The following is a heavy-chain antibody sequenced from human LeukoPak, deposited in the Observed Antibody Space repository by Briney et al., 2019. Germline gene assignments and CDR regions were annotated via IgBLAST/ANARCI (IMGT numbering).Heavy chain of an antibody. D-gene: IGHD1-26*01. J-gene: IGHJ5*02. Sequence: ASVKVSCKASGYTFTSYDINWVRQATGQGLEWMGRMNPNSGNTGYAQKFQGRVTITRNTSISTAYMELSSLRSEDTAVYYCARVPWRSIVGATTGFDPWGQGTLVTVSS. CDR3: ARVPWRSIVGATTGFDP. V-gene: IGHV1-8*03. CDR1: GYTFTSYD. CDR2: MNPNSGNT.